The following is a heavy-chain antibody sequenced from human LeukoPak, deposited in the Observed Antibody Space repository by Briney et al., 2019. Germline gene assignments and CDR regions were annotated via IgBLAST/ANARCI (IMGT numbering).Heavy chain of an antibody. Sequence: ASVKVSCKSSGNSFTDYYIHWMRQAPGQGLEWMGCINANSGGTKHAQNFQGRVTMTRDTSIATAYMELSGLRSDDTAICYCATGGLTTFGVGEHWGQGALITVSS. J-gene: IGHJ1*01. CDR3: ATGGLTTFGVGEH. D-gene: IGHD3-3*01. V-gene: IGHV1-2*02. CDR2: INANSGGT. CDR1: GNSFTDYY.